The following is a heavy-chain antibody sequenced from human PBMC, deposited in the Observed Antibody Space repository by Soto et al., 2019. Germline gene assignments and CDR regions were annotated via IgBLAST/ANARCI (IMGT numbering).Heavy chain of an antibody. Sequence: SETLSLTCTVSGGSIGGYYWTWIRQPPGKGLEWIGYIYSSGSTNYHPSLKSRVTISVDTSKNQFSLKLSSVTAADTAVYYCARRNNSGWAHFDYWGQGILVT. CDR2: IYSSGST. CDR1: GGSIGGYY. V-gene: IGHV4-59*01. D-gene: IGHD6-19*01. J-gene: IGHJ4*02. CDR3: ARRNNSGWAHFDY.